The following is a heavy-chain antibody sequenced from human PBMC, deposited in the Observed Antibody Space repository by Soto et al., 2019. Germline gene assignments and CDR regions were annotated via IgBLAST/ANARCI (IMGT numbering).Heavy chain of an antibody. Sequence: QVQLQQWGAGLLTPSETLSLTCAVYGGSFSGYYWNWIRQPPGKGLEWIGEINHSGSTNYNPSLKSRVTLSVDTSKNQFSLKLSSVTAADTAVYYFARGWGRIFDHWGQGTLVTVSS. CDR1: GGSFSGYY. V-gene: IGHV4-34*01. J-gene: IGHJ4*02. D-gene: IGHD7-27*01. CDR3: ARGWGRIFDH. CDR2: INHSGST.